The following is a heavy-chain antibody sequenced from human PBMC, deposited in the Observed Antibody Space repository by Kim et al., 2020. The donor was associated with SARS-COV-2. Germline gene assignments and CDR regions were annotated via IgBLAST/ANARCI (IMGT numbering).Heavy chain of an antibody. V-gene: IGHV3-21*01. Sequence: GGSLRLSCAASGFTFSSYSMNWVRQAPGKGLEWVSSISSSSSYIYYADSVKGRFTISRDNAKNSLYLQMNSLRAEDTAVYYCARLTVGATTYFDYWGQGTLVTVSS. CDR2: ISSSSSYI. CDR3: ARLTVGATTYFDY. D-gene: IGHD1-26*01. J-gene: IGHJ4*02. CDR1: GFTFSSYS.